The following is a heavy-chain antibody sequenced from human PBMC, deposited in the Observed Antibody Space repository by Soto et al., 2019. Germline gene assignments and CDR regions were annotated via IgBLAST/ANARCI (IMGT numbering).Heavy chain of an antibody. D-gene: IGHD6-13*01. Sequence: SETLSLTCTVSGGSISSYYWSWIRQPPGKGLEWIGYIYYSGSTNYNPSLKSRVTISVDTSKNQFSLKLSSVTAADTAVYYCARDLAPYSSSWLSYYYGMDVWGQGTTVTVSS. CDR1: GGSISSYY. CDR3: ARDLAPYSSSWLSYYYGMDV. V-gene: IGHV4-59*01. CDR2: IYYSGST. J-gene: IGHJ6*02.